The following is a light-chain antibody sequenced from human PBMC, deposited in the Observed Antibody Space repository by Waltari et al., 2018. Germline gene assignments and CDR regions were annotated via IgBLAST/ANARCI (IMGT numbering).Light chain of an antibody. CDR3: QHYHQWPPYT. CDR2: GAS. CDR1: QTISYN. Sequence: EIVLTQSPSTLSVSPGERAILPCRASQTISYNLAWYQQRPGQPPRLLIYGASDRAAAIPVRFSGSGSGTEFTLTISGLQSEDFAVYYCQHYHQWPPYTFGQGTKVE. V-gene: IGKV3-15*01. J-gene: IGKJ2*01.